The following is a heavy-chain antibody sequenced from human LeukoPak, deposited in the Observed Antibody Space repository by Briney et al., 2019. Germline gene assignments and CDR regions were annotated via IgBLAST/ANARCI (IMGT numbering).Heavy chain of an antibody. CDR3: ARGYCSSTSCSHNWFDP. CDR1: GGSFSGYY. Sequence: PSETLSLTCAVYGGSFSGYYWSWIRQPPGKGLEWIGEINHSGSTNYNPSLKSRVTISVDTSKNQFSLKLSSVTAADTAVYYCARGYCSSTSCSHNWFDPWGQGTLVTVSS. CDR2: INHSGST. J-gene: IGHJ5*02. V-gene: IGHV4-34*01. D-gene: IGHD2-2*01.